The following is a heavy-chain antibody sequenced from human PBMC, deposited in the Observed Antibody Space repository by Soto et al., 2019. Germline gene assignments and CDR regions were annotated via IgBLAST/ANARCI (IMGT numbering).Heavy chain of an antibody. CDR3: ARGDSSWAFLVY. Sequence: SETLSLTCTVSGGSISSGANYWSWIRQQPGKGLEWIGNIYYSGNTYNNPSLKSRVTISLDTSKNQFSLKVTSVTAADTAVYFCARGDSSWAFLVYWGQGTQVTVSS. CDR1: GGSISSGANY. J-gene: IGHJ4*02. V-gene: IGHV4-31*03. D-gene: IGHD6-13*01. CDR2: IYYSGNT.